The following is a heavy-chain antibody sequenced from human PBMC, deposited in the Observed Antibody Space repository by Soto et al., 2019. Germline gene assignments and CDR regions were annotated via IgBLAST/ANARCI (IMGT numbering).Heavy chain of an antibody. J-gene: IGHJ5*01. D-gene: IGHD3-10*01. CDR1: GGSIGGVGYS. CDR2: MYHSGTF. V-gene: IGHV4-30-2*01. CDR3: ARAQFYSGSGNYNNHMFAS. Sequence: PSETLSLTCAVSGGSIGGVGYSWSWIRQAPGGGLEWIGYMYHSGTFLKSPSLKTRLTMSLDMSKNQFSLTLNSMTAADTAVYYCARAQFYSGSGNYNNHMFASWGQGIQVTVSS.